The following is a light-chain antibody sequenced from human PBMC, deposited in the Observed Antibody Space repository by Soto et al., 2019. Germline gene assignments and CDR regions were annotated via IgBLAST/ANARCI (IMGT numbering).Light chain of an antibody. Sequence: EIVLTQSPGTLSLSPGERATLSCRASQSVSSNYLAWYQQKPGQAPRLLIYGASSRATGIPDRFSGSGSGTDFTLTINRLEPEDFAVFYCQQYGTSPVTFCQGTKV. CDR2: GAS. CDR1: QSVSSNY. V-gene: IGKV3-20*01. CDR3: QQYGTSPVT. J-gene: IGKJ1*01.